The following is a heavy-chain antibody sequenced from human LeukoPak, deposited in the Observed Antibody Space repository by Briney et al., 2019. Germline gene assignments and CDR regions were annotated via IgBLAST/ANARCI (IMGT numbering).Heavy chain of an antibody. V-gene: IGHV1-46*01. Sequence: GASVKVSCKASGYTFTSYYMHWVRQAPGQGLEWMGIINPSGGSTSYAQKFQGRVTMTRDTSTSTVYMELSSLRSEDTAVYYCARFPLSAYSNHAFDYWGQGTLVTVSS. CDR3: ARFPLSAYSNHAFDY. CDR2: INPSGGST. D-gene: IGHD4-11*01. J-gene: IGHJ4*02. CDR1: GYTFTSYY.